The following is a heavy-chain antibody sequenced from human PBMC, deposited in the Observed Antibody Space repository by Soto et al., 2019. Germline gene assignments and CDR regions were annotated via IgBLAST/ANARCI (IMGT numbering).Heavy chain of an antibody. CDR2: IQWNSGNI. CDR3: AKGLPVFYYGVDV. Sequence: LRLSCVASGFNFDDYAMHWVRQAPGKGLEWVSGIQWNSGNIAYADSVGGRFTISRDNAQNSLYLQLNSLRPEDTALYYCAKGLPVFYYGVDVWGRGTTVTVSS. CDR1: GFNFDDYA. V-gene: IGHV3-9*01. J-gene: IGHJ6*02. D-gene: IGHD4-17*01.